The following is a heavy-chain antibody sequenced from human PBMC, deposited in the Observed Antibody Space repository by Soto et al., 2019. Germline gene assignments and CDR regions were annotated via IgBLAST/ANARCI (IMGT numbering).Heavy chain of an antibody. D-gene: IGHD6-19*01. CDR1: GGSISSSSYY. J-gene: IGHJ3*02. V-gene: IGHV4-39*01. CDR2: IYYSGST. Sequence: SETLSLTCTVSGGSISSSSYYWGWIRQPPGKGLEWIGSIYYSGSTYYNPSLKSRVTISVDTSKNQFSLKLSSVTAADTAVYYCARGEYSSGWFDAFDIWGQGTMVTVSS. CDR3: ARGEYSSGWFDAFDI.